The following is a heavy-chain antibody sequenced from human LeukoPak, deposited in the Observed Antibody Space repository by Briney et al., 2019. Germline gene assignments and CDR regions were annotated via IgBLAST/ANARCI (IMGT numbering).Heavy chain of an antibody. CDR2: IYYSGST. CDR1: GGSISSSSYY. D-gene: IGHD3-10*01. Sequence: SETLSLTCTVSGGSISSSSYYWGWIRQPPGKGLEWIGYIYYSGSTNYNPSLKSRVTISVDTSKNQFSLKLSSVTAADTAVYYCARHRAVWFGEPDFDYWGQGTLVTVSS. J-gene: IGHJ4*02. CDR3: ARHRAVWFGEPDFDY. V-gene: IGHV4-61*05.